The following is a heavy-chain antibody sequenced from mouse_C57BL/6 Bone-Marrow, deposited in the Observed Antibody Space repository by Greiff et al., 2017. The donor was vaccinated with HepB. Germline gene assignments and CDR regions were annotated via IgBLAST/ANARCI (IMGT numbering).Heavy chain of an antibody. D-gene: IGHD2-2*01. CDR2: INPYNGGT. CDR3: ARVVTTGLDY. V-gene: IGHV1-19*01. CDR1: GYTFTDYY. Sequence: VQLQQSGPVLVKPGASVKMSCKASGYTFTDYYMNWVKQSHGKSLEWIGVINPYNGGTSYNQKFKGKATLTVDKSSSTAYMELNSLTSEDPSVYYCARVVTTGLDYWGQGTTLTVSS. J-gene: IGHJ2*01.